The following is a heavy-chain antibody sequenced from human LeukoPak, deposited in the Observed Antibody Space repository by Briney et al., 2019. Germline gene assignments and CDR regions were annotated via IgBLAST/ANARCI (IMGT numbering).Heavy chain of an antibody. CDR3: VRDGITGNWFDP. Sequence: GGSLRLSCAASGVTFSSYWMSWVRQAPGKGLEWVAVISYDGSNKYYADSVKGRFTISRDNAKNTLYLQMNSLRAEDTAVYYCVRDGITGNWFDPWGQGVLVTVSS. D-gene: IGHD3-3*01. CDR2: ISYDGSNK. J-gene: IGHJ5*02. V-gene: IGHV3-30*03. CDR1: GVTFSSYW.